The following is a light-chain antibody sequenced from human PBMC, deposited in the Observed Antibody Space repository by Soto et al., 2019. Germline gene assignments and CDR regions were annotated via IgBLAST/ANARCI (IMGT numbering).Light chain of an antibody. J-gene: IGLJ1*01. V-gene: IGLV2-11*01. CDR3: CSSAASYPYV. CDR1: SSDVGGYNY. Sequence: QSALTQPRSVSGSPGQSVTISCTGTSSDVGGYNYVSWYQQHPGKAPKHMIYDVSERTSGVPDRFSGSKSGNSASLTICGLLAEDAVGYFFCSSAASYPYVFGLGTKLNVL. CDR2: DVS.